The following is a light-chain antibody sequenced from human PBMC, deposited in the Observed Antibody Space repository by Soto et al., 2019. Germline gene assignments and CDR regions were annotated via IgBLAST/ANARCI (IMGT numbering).Light chain of an antibody. CDR2: AVA. CDR3: HQYRPSPAIS. Sequence: VLTQSPGTLSLSPGERTTLSCRASRSVSINYLGWYQQKPGQAPTLLINAVATRATGIPHRFSGSGSGTDVTPTISRLEPEDAALYFCHQYRPSPAISFGQGTRLEIK. J-gene: IGKJ5*01. CDR1: RSVSINY. V-gene: IGKV3-20*01.